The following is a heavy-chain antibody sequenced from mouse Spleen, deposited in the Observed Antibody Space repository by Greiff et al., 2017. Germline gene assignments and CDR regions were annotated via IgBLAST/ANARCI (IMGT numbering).Heavy chain of an antibody. CDR1: GYTFTDYE. Sequence: QVQLQQSGAELVRPGASVTLSCKASGYTFTDYEMHWVKQTPVHGLEWIGAIDPETGGTAYNQKFKGKAILTADKSSSTAYMELRSLTSEDSAVYYCTSEGYYGGVFDYWGQGTTLTVSS. J-gene: IGHJ2*01. D-gene: IGHD1-1*01. CDR2: IDPETGGT. CDR3: TSEGYYGGVFDY. V-gene: IGHV1-15*01.